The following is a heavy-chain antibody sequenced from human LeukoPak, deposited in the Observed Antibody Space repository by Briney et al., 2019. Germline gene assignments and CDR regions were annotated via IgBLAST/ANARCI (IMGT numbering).Heavy chain of an antibody. CDR3: TRAPYSSSGAFDI. J-gene: IGHJ3*02. Sequence: GGSLRLSCTASGFTFCDYTMSWVRQAPGKGLEWVGFIRSKAYGGTTEYAASVKGRFTISRDDSKSIAYLQMNSLKTEDTAVYYCTRAPYSSSGAFDIWGQGTMVTVSS. CDR2: IRSKAYGGTT. V-gene: IGHV3-49*04. CDR1: GFTFCDYT. D-gene: IGHD6-13*01.